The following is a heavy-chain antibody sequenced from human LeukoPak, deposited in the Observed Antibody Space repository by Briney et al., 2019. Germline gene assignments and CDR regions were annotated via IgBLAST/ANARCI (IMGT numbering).Heavy chain of an antibody. CDR3: ARQWTYYDLWSLMDV. CDR2: IYYSGST. Sequence: SETLSLTCTVSGGSISSYYWSWIRQPPGKGLEWIGYIYYSGSTNYNPSLKSRVTISVDTSKNQFSLKLSSVTAADTAVYYCARQWTYYDLWSLMDVWSKGTTVTVSS. V-gene: IGHV4-59*08. CDR1: GGSISSYY. J-gene: IGHJ6*03. D-gene: IGHD3-3*01.